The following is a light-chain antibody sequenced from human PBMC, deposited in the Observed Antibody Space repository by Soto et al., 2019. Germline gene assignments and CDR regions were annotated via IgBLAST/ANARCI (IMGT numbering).Light chain of an antibody. Sequence: QAVVTQPPSVSGAPGQRVTISCSGSSSNIGAGYLVHWYQQVPGTAPKLLIYDNTNRPSGVPDRFSGSQSGTSASLAITGLQAEDEADYFCQSYDTSLSGSKVFGGGTQLTVL. J-gene: IGLJ2*01. CDR3: QSYDTSLSGSKV. CDR2: DNT. CDR1: SSNIGAGYL. V-gene: IGLV1-40*01.